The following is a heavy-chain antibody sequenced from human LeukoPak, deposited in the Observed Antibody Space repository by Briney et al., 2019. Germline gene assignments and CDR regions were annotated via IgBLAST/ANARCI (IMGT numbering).Heavy chain of an antibody. CDR3: ARRQIYFDY. Sequence: SETLSLTCTVSVGSISPYFCSWIRQPPGKGLEWIGYVYTDGSTKYNPSLKSRVTISLDTSKNQLSRKLSSVAAADTAVYYCARRQIYFDYWGQGTLVTVSS. CDR1: VGSISPYF. CDR2: VYTDGST. V-gene: IGHV4-4*08. J-gene: IGHJ4*02.